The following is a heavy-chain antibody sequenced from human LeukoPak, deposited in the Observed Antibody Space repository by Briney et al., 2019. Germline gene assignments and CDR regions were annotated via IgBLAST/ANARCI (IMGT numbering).Heavy chain of an antibody. J-gene: IGHJ4*02. CDR1: GYTFTSYG. CDR2: INTNTGNP. D-gene: IGHD3-22*01. CDR3: ARDTSPLLTYYYDSSGYSGISY. Sequence: ASVKVSCKASGYTFTSYGISWVRQAPGQGLEWMGWINTNTGNPTYAQGFTGRFVFSLDTSVSTAYLQISSLKAEDTAVYYCARDTSPLLTYYYDSSGYSGISYWGQGTLVTVSS. V-gene: IGHV7-4-1*02.